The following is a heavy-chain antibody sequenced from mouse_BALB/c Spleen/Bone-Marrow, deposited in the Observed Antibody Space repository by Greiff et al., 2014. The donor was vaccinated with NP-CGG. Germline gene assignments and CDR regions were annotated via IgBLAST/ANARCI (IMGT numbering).Heavy chain of an antibody. J-gene: IGHJ4*01. CDR1: GYSFTGYF. D-gene: IGHD2-3*01. Sequence: VQLQQSGPDLVKPGDSVKLSCKASGYSFTGYFLNWVRQSHGKSLEWIGRINPFNGDTFYNQKFKGKATLTVDKSSTTAHMELLSLTSEDSAVYYCGRWGDGYYYAMDYWGQGTSVTVSS. CDR2: INPFNGDT. CDR3: GRWGDGYYYAMDY. V-gene: IGHV1-20*01.